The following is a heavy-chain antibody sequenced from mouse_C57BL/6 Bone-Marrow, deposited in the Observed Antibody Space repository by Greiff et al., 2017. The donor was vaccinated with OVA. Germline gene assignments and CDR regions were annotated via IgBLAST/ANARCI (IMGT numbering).Heavy chain of an antibody. CDR1: GYTFTDYN. CDR3: ARGGDGYYVGFAY. J-gene: IGHJ3*01. Sequence: VQLKESGPELVKPGASVKIPCKASGYTFTDYNMDWVKQSHGKSLEWIGDINPNNGGTIYNQKFKGKATLTVDKSSSTAYMELRSLTSEDTAVYYCARGGDGYYVGFAYWGQGTLVTVSA. CDR2: INPNNGGT. V-gene: IGHV1-18*01. D-gene: IGHD2-3*01.